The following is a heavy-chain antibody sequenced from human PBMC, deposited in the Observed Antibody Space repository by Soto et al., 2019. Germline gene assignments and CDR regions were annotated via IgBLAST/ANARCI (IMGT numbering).Heavy chain of an antibody. V-gene: IGHV4-39*01. CDR3: ARHSPSGYSYGLGEFDWLLWYFDL. CDR2: IYYSGST. Sequence: QLQLQESGPGLVKPSETLSLTCTVSGGSISSSSYYWGWIRQPPGKGLEWIGSIYYSGSTYYNPSLKSRVTISVDTSKNQFSLKLSSVTAADTAVYYCARHSPSGYSYGLGEFDWLLWYFDLWGRGTLVTVSS. CDR1: GGSISSSSYY. D-gene: IGHD5-18*01. J-gene: IGHJ2*01.